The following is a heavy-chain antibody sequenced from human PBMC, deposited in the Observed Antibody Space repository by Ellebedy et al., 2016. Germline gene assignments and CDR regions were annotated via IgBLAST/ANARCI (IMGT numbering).Heavy chain of an antibody. CDR1: GGSISSYY. Sequence: SETLSLTCTVSGGSISSYYWGWIRQPPGKGLEWIGEIYHSGSTNYNPSLKSRVTISVDTSKNQFSLKLNSVTAADTAVYFCARHGQRVRQWLRPFDYWGQGNLVTVSS. CDR2: IYHSGST. J-gene: IGHJ4*02. CDR3: ARHGQRVRQWLRPFDY. D-gene: IGHD6-13*01. V-gene: IGHV4-34*01.